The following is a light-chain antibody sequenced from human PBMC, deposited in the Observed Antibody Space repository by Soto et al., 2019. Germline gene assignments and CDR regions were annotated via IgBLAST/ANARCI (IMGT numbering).Light chain of an antibody. J-gene: IGKJ4*01. CDR2: GAS. Sequence: EVVMTQFPATLSVSPGGRATLSCWASQSVSINLAWYQQKPGQAPRLLIYGASTRATGIPVRFSGSGSGTEFTLTITSLQSEDFAIYYCQEYNNWRPITFGGGTKVDIK. CDR3: QEYNNWRPIT. V-gene: IGKV3-15*01. CDR1: QSVSIN.